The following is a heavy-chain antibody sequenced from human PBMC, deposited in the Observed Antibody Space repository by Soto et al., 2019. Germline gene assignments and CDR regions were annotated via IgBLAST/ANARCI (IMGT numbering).Heavy chain of an antibody. V-gene: IGHV4-30-2*01. Sequence: QLQLQESGSGLVKPSQTLSLTCAGSGGSISSGGYSWSWIRQPPGKGLEWIGYIYHSGSTYYNPSLNSRVTTSVDRSTNQVSLKVSSVTAADTAVYYCARGMTTVTTFDYWGQGTLVTVSS. J-gene: IGHJ4*02. CDR3: ARGMTTVTTFDY. CDR1: GGSISSGGYS. CDR2: IYHSGST. D-gene: IGHD4-17*01.